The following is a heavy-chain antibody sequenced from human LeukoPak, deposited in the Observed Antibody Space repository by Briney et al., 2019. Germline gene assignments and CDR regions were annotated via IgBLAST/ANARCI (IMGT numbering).Heavy chain of an antibody. Sequence: PGGSLRLSCAASGFTFSDYYMSWIRQAPGKGLEWISYISSRGNIIYYADSVKGRFTISRDNAKNSLYLQMNSLRAEDTAVYYCARGPVGATRLFDYWGQGTLVTVSS. CDR3: ARGPVGATRLFDY. J-gene: IGHJ4*02. CDR2: ISSRGNII. D-gene: IGHD1-26*01. V-gene: IGHV3-11*04. CDR1: GFTFSDYY.